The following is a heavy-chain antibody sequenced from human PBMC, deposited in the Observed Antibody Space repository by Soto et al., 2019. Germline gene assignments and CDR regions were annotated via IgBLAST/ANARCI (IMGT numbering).Heavy chain of an antibody. V-gene: IGHV6-1*01. J-gene: IGHJ5*02. D-gene: IGHD2-2*01. CDR2: TYYRSKWYN. CDR3: ARALRGCSSTSCYGVNWFDP. CDR1: GDSVSSNSAA. Sequence: SQTLSLTCAISGDSVSSNSAAWNLIRQSPSRGLEWLGRTYYRSKWYNDYAVSVKSRITINPDTSKNQFSLQLNSVTPEDTAVYYCARALRGCSSTSCYGVNWFDPWGQGTLVTVSS.